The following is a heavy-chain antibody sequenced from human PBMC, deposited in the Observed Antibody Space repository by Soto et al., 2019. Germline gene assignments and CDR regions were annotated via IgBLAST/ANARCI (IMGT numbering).Heavy chain of an antibody. J-gene: IGHJ6*02. CDR3: ARDYYDSSGTQIMDV. D-gene: IGHD3-22*01. Sequence: XLRLSCAASGFTFSTYSMNWVRQAPGKGLEWVSSLSSSSSYIYYADSVKGRFTISRDNAENSLYLQMNSLRAEDTAVYYCARDYYDSSGTQIMDVWGQGTTVTVSS. CDR1: GFTFSTYS. V-gene: IGHV3-21*01. CDR2: LSSSSSYI.